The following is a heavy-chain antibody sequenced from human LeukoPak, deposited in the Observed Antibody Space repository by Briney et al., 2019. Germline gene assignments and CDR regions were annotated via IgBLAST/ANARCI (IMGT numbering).Heavy chain of an antibody. Sequence: SETLSLTCAVSGGSISSGGYSWSWIRQPPGKGLEWIGYIYHSGSTYYNPSLKSRVTISVDRSKNQFSLKLSSVTAADTAVYYCARGGYGGAPDYWGQGTLVTVSS. D-gene: IGHD1-26*01. J-gene: IGHJ4*02. V-gene: IGHV4-30-2*01. CDR2: IYHSGST. CDR3: ARGGYGGAPDY. CDR1: GGSISSGGYS.